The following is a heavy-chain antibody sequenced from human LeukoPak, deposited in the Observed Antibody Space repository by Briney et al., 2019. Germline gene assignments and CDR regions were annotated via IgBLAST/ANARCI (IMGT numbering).Heavy chain of an antibody. CDR2: ISAYNGNT. J-gene: IGHJ4*02. V-gene: IGHV1-18*01. CDR3: ARIGCSSTSCPVDY. D-gene: IGHD2-2*01. Sequence: ASVKVSCKASGYTFTSYGISWVRQAPGQGLEWMGWISAYNGNTNYAQKLQGRVTMTTDTSTSSAYMELRSLRSDDTAVYYCARIGCSSTSCPVDYWGQGTLVTVSS. CDR1: GYTFTSYG.